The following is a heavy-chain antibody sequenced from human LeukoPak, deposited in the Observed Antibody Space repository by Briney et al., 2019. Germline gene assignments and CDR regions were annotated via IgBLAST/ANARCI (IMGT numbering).Heavy chain of an antibody. D-gene: IGHD3-22*01. Sequence: PGGSLRLSCAASGFTVSSNYMSWARQAPGKGLEWVSVIYSGVSTYYADSVKGRFTISRDNSKNPLYLQMNSLRAEDTAVYYCARAHTFYYDSSGYYFGYYFDYWGQGTLVTVSS. CDR2: IYSGVST. J-gene: IGHJ4*02. CDR1: GFTVSSNY. CDR3: ARAHTFYYDSSGYYFGYYFDY. V-gene: IGHV3-66*01.